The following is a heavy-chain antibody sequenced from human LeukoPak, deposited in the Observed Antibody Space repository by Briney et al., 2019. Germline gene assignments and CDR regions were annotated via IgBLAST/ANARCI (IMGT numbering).Heavy chain of an antibody. CDR2: ISSSGSTI. CDR1: GFTISSYE. Sequence: PGGSLRLSCAASGFTISSYEMNWVRQAPGQGLEWVSYISSSGSTIYYADSVKGRFTISRDNAKNSLYLQMNSLRAEDTAVYYCARATAGSIVTFDYWGQGTLVTVSS. D-gene: IGHD3-10*01. J-gene: IGHJ4*02. CDR3: ARATAGSIVTFDY. V-gene: IGHV3-48*03.